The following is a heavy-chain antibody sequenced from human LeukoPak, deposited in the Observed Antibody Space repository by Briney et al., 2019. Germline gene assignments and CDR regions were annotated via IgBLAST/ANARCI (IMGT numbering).Heavy chain of an antibody. CDR3: ARGARSMVRGAIPDNDY. V-gene: IGHV1-8*01. CDR1: GYTFTSYD. D-gene: IGHD3-10*01. Sequence: PGASVKVSCKASGYTFTSYDINWVRQATGQGLEWMGWMNPNSGNTGYAQKFQGRVTMTRNTSISTAYMELNSLRSEDTAVYYCARGARSMVRGAIPDNDYWGQGTLVTVSS. J-gene: IGHJ4*02. CDR2: MNPNSGNT.